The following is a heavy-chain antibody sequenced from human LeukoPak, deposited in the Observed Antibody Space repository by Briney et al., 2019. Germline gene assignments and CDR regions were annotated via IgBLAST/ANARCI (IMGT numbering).Heavy chain of an antibody. J-gene: IGHJ6*03. CDR3: ASSSSWASYYYYYMDV. Sequence: SVKVSCKASGDTFKNYAISRVRQAPGQGLEWMGGIVPIFGTANYAQKFQGRVTITADKSPSTAYMELSSLRSEDTAVYYCASSSSWASYYYYYMDVGGKGTTVTVSS. D-gene: IGHD6-13*01. CDR1: GDTFKNYA. CDR2: IVPIFGTA. V-gene: IGHV1-69*06.